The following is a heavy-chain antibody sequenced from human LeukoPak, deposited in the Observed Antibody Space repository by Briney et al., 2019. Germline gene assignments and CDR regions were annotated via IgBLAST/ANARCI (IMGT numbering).Heavy chain of an antibody. CDR2: INHSGST. CDR3: ASRVAAALYNWFDP. Sequence: ASETLSLTCAVYGGSFSGYYWSWIRQPPGKGLEWIGEINHSGSTNYNPSLKSRVTISVDTSKNQFSLKLSSVTAADTAVYYCASRVAAALYNWFDPWGQGTLVTVSS. D-gene: IGHD6-13*01. J-gene: IGHJ5*02. V-gene: IGHV4-34*01. CDR1: GGSFSGYY.